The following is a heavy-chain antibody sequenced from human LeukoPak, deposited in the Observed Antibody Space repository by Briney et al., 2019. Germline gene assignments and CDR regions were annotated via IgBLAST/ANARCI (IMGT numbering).Heavy chain of an antibody. CDR3: ARDRGSVGTKSDWFDP. D-gene: IGHD1-14*01. J-gene: IGHJ5*02. V-gene: IGHV1-18*01. Sequence: GASVKVSCKASGYTFTNYGISWVRQAPGQGLECMGWISAYNGNTKYVQKFQGRVTMTTDTSTSTAYMELRSLRSDDTAVYYCARDRGSVGTKSDWFDPWGQGTLVTVSS. CDR1: GYTFTNYG. CDR2: ISAYNGNT.